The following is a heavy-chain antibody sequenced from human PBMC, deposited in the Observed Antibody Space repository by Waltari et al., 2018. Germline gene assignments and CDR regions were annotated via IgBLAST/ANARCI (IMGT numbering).Heavy chain of an antibody. V-gene: IGHV3-53*01. Sequence: EVQLVESGGGLIQPGGSLRLSCAASGFTVNYNYMNWVRQAPEKGLEWVSILFSSGSIYYPDSVRGRFTISRDNSENTLYLQMNSLRAEDTAVYYCAINNAYGYSWGQGILVTVSS. CDR2: LFSSGSI. CDR1: GFTVNYNY. D-gene: IGHD3-10*01. J-gene: IGHJ4*02. CDR3: AINNAYGYS.